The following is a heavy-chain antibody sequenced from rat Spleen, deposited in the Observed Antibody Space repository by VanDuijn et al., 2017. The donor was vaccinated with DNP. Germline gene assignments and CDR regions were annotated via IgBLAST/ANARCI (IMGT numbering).Heavy chain of an antibody. D-gene: IGHD1-12*02. V-gene: IGHV2S12*01. CDR2: ISSAGNT. CDR3: ARSQGYYYDGSYYPFAY. CDR1: GFSLSNFG. J-gene: IGHJ2*01. Sequence: QVQLRESGPGLVQPSQILSLTCTVSGFSLSNFGINWVRQPPGKGLEWIAAISSAGNTFYNSALKSRLSFSSDPSKSQVFLKMDSVQTEDTAMYFCARSQGYYYDGSYYPFAYWGQGVMVTLSS.